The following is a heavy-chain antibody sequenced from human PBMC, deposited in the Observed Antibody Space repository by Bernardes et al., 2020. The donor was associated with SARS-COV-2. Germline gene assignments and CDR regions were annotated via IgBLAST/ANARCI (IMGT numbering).Heavy chain of an antibody. V-gene: IGHV3-33*01. J-gene: IGHJ6*02. CDR3: ARDRVAYDILTGYPYGMDV. CDR2: IWYDGSNK. CDR1: GFTFSSYG. Sequence: GGSLRLSCAASGFTFSSYGMHWVRQAPGKGLEWVAVIWYDGSNKYYADSVKGRFTISRDNSKNTLYLQMNSLRAEDTAVYYCARDRVAYDILTGYPYGMDVWGQGTTVTVSS. D-gene: IGHD3-9*01.